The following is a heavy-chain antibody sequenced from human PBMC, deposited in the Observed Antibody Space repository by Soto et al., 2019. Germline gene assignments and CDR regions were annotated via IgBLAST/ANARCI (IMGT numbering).Heavy chain of an antibody. J-gene: IGHJ6*02. CDR3: AKDVLRFLEWLAFYGMDV. D-gene: IGHD3-3*01. Sequence: GGSLILSCAAPGFTFSSYGMHWVRQAPGKGLEWVAVISYDGSNKYYADSVKGRFTISRDNSKHTLYLQMNSLRAEDTAVYYCAKDVLRFLEWLAFYGMDVWGQGTTVTVSS. CDR1: GFTFSSYG. CDR2: ISYDGSNK. V-gene: IGHV3-30*18.